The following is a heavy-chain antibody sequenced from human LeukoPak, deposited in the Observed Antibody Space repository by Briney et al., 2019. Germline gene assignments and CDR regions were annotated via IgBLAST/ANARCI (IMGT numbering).Heavy chain of an antibody. CDR1: GGSISSSTYY. D-gene: IGHD5-12*01. CDR3: ARHRYSGYDWDY. V-gene: IGHV4-39*01. J-gene: IGHJ4*02. Sequence: PSETLSLTCIVSGGSISSSTYYWGWIRQSPGKGLEWIGSIYYSGSSYYNPSLKSRVTISVDTSKNQFSLKLSSVTAAGTAMYYCARHRYSGYDWDYWGQGTLVTVSS. CDR2: IYYSGSS.